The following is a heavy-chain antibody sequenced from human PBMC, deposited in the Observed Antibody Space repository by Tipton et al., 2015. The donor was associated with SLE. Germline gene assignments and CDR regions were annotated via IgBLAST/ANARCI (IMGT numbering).Heavy chain of an antibody. Sequence: LRLSCTVSGGSISSSSYYWGWIRQPPGKGLEWIGYIYYSGSISYNPSLKSRVTISIDTSKNQFSLKLSSVTAADTAVYYCARDNPSEGGDYVGYWGQGTLVTVSS. CDR3: ARDNPSEGGDYVGY. D-gene: IGHD1-1*01. V-gene: IGHV4-61*05. CDR2: IYYSGSI. CDR1: GGSISSSSYY. J-gene: IGHJ4*02.